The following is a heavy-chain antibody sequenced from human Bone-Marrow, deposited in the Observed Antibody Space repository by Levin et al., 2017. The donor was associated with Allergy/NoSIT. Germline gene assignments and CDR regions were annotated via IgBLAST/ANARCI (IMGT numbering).Heavy chain of an antibody. CDR3: ARDHSPYSNYVANWFDH. CDR1: GFTFSNYG. Sequence: GESLKISCAASGFTFSNYGLHWVRQAPGKGLEWVAVTWYDESKTYYADSVKGRFTISRDNSKNTLYLQMNGLRVEDTAVYYCARDHSPYSNYVANWFDHWGQGTLVTVSS. D-gene: IGHD4-11*01. CDR2: TWYDESKT. J-gene: IGHJ5*02. V-gene: IGHV3-33*01.